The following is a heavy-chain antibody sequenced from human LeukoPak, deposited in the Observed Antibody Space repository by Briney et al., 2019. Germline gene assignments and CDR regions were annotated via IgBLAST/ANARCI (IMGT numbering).Heavy chain of an antibody. Sequence: GGSLRLSCAASGFTFSSYAMHWVRQAPGKGLEWVAVISHDGSNKYYADSVKGRFTISRDNSKNTLYLQMSSLRAEDTAVYYCARDPSGPLDYWGQGTLVTVSS. CDR3: ARDPSGPLDY. CDR1: GFTFSSYA. D-gene: IGHD1-1*01. J-gene: IGHJ4*02. V-gene: IGHV3-30*04. CDR2: ISHDGSNK.